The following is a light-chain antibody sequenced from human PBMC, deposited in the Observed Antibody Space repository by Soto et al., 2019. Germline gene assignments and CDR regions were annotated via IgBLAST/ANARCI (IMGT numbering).Light chain of an antibody. CDR2: HAS. CDR1: QSISSW. V-gene: IGKV1-5*01. Sequence: DIQMTQSPSTLSASVGDRVTITCRASQSISSWWAWYQQKPGKAPNLLIYHASSLESRVPSRFSGSGSGTEFTLTISSLQPDDFATYYCQQYNSYRRTFGQGTKVEFK. J-gene: IGKJ1*01. CDR3: QQYNSYRRT.